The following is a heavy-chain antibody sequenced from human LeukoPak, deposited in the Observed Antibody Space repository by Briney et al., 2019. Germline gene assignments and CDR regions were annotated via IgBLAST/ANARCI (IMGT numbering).Heavy chain of an antibody. CDR1: GGSISSYY. CDR3: ARERWELQGGWFDP. Sequence: SETLSLTCTVSGGSISSYYWSWIRQPPGKGLEWIGYIYYSGSTNYNPSLKSRVTISVDTSKNQFSLKLSSVTAADTAVYYCARERWELQGGWFDPWGQGTLVTVSS. D-gene: IGHD1-26*01. CDR2: IYYSGST. V-gene: IGHV4-59*01. J-gene: IGHJ5*02.